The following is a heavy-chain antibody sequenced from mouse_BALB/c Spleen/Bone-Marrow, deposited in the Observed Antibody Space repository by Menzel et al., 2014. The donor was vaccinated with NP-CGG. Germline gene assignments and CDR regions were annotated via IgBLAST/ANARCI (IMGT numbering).Heavy chain of an antibody. D-gene: IGHD2-4*01. CDR1: GYIFTDKW. CDR3: ARGGHDFSLDY. Sequence: VQLQQFGAELVMPGASVKMSGKAFGYIFTDKWMHWVRQSPGQGLEWFGAIDPSDSNINYNQKFKGKASLTVDASSSTAYMHLSSLISDDSAVYYCARGGHDFSLDYWGQGTSVIVSS. CDR2: IDPSDSNI. J-gene: IGHJ4*01. V-gene: IGHV1-59*01.